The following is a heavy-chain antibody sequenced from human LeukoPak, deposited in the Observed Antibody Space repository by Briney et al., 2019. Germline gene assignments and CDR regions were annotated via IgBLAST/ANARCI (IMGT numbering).Heavy chain of an antibody. CDR3: AREDAMNNCFDP. V-gene: IGHV1-18*01. CDR1: GYTFTNYG. CDR2: ISTNSDIR. Sequence: ASVKVSCKASGYTFTNYGISWVRQAPGQGHEWMGWISTNSDIRTYAQTLQGRFTMTTDTATTTAYMELNNLTFDDTAVYYCAREDAMNNCFDPWGQGTPVTVSS. J-gene: IGHJ5*02.